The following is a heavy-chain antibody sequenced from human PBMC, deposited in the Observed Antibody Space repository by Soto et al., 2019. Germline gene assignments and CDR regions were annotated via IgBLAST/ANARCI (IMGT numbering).Heavy chain of an antibody. V-gene: IGHV3-74*01. CDR2: IYNDGTYS. J-gene: IGHJ4*02. D-gene: IGHD3-10*01. CDR3: TRGPRPISTGTGAY. CDR1: VFIFKIYW. Sequence: RWSLRLSCAASVFIFKIYWMHWGRQSPGKGLVWISRIYNDGTYSDYADSVRGRFTISRDNVNDTLYLQMNNLRAKDSGLYYCTRGPRPISTGTGAYWGQGTQVTVSS.